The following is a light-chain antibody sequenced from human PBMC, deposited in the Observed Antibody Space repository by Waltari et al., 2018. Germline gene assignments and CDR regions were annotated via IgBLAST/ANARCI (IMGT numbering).Light chain of an antibody. J-gene: IGKJ3*01. CDR2: AAS. CDR1: QGIGND. V-gene: IGKV1-6*01. CDR3: LQDDSYPLT. Sequence: AIQMTQSPSSLSPSVGDRITITCRASQGIGNDLGWYQHKPGKAPKLLIYAASSLQSGVPSRFSGSGSGTDFTLTISSLQPEDFATYYCLQDDSYPLTFGPGTKVDI.